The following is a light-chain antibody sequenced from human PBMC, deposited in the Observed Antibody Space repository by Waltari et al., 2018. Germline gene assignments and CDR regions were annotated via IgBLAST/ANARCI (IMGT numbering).Light chain of an antibody. J-gene: IGLJ3*02. CDR3: CSYAGRDTWV. V-gene: IGLV2-23*01. CDR2: EGS. CDR1: SSDAGNYNL. Sequence: QSALTQPASVSGSPGQSITISCTGTSSDAGNYNLVSWYQQHPGKAPKVMIYEGSKRPSGVSNRFSGSKSGNTASLTITGLQAEDEADYYCCSYAGRDTWVFGGGTKLTVL.